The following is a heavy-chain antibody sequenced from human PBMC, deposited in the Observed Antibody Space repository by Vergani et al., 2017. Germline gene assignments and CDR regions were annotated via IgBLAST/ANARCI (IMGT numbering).Heavy chain of an antibody. J-gene: IGHJ6*02. CDR2: VRYDGTNK. Sequence: QVQLVESGGGVVQRGGSLRLSCAASGFTFSSYGMHWVRQAPGKGLEWVAFVRYDGTNKHYADSVKGRFTISRDNSKNTLYLQMNSLRAEDTAVYYCAKGEGIVANWQGDYYNGMDVWGQGTTVTVSS. D-gene: IGHD1-26*01. V-gene: IGHV3-30*02. CDR1: GFTFSSYG. CDR3: AKGEGIVANWQGDYYNGMDV.